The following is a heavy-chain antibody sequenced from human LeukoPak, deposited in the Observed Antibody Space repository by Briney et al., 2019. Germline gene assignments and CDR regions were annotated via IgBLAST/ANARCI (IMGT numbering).Heavy chain of an antibody. CDR2: IYYSGST. CDR1: GGSISSGGYH. J-gene: IGHJ5*02. CDR3: ARGVVSTGSDP. V-gene: IGHV4-31*03. D-gene: IGHD2-21*01. Sequence: PSETLSLTCTVSGGSISSGGYHWSWIRQHPGKGLEWIGYIYYSGSTYYNPSLKSRVTISVDTSKSQFSLKLSSVTAADTAVYYCARGVVSTGSDPWGQGTLVTVSS.